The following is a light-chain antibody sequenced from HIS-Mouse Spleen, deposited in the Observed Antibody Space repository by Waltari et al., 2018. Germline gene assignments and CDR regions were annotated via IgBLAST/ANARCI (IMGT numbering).Light chain of an antibody. V-gene: IGLV3-21*03. J-gene: IGLJ2*01. CDR3: QVWDSSSDHVV. Sequence: SYVLTQPPSVSVAPGKTARITYGGNNIGSKSVHWYQQKPGQAPVLVVYDDSDRPSGIPERFSGSNSANTATLTIRRVEAGDEADYYCQVWDSSSDHVVFGGGTKLTVL. CDR1: NIGSKS. CDR2: DDS.